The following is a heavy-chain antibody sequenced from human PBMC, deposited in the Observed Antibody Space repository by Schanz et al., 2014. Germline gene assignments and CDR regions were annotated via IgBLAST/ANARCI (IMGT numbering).Heavy chain of an antibody. CDR2: MYINSGST. CDR3: AKDRLLWYQLQDAFDI. CDR1: GFTVNTNY. V-gene: IGHV3-66*01. J-gene: IGHJ3*02. D-gene: IGHD2-2*01. Sequence: EVQLVESGGGLVQPGGSLRLSCAVSGFTVNTNYMSWVRQAPGKGLEWISSMYINSGSTQYADSVKGRFAISRENSKNTMFLQMSSLRLEDTAVYYCAKDRLLWYQLQDAFDIWGQGTLVTVSS.